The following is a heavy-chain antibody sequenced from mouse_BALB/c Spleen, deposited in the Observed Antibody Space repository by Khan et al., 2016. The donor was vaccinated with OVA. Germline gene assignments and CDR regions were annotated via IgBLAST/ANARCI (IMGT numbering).Heavy chain of an antibody. V-gene: IGHV2-9*02. CDR2: IRAGGST. Sequence: QVQLEESGPGLVAPSQCLSVTCTVSGFSLTSYGVHWVRQPPGKGLVWLGVIRAGGSTNYNSALMSRLRISNDNSKSKAFFKMNSLQTDENATSYYSRDPVVEDYLDYWGQGTTLTVSS. CDR1: GFSLTSYG. D-gene: IGHD1-1*01. J-gene: IGHJ2*01. CDR3: SRDPVVEDYLDY.